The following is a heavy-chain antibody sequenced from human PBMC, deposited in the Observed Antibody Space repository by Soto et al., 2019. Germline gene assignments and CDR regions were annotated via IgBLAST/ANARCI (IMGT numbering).Heavy chain of an antibody. CDR2: INPSKST. CDR1: GYTFTSYY. V-gene: IGHV1-46*03. CDR3: ATVYCSGGSCYSIDY. Sequence: ASVKVSCKASGYTFTSYYMHWVRQAPGQGLEWMGVINPSKSTTYAQKFQGRVTMTRDTSTSTVYMELSSLRSEDTAVYYCATVYCSGGSCYSIDYWGQGTLVNVSS. D-gene: IGHD2-15*01. J-gene: IGHJ4*02.